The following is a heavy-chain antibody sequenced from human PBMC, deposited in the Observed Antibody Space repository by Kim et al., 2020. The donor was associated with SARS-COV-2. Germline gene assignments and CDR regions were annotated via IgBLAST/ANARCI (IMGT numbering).Heavy chain of an antibody. V-gene: IGHV1-46*01. CDR2: INPSGGGT. CDR1: TNTFITSY. D-gene: IGHD3-9*01. J-gene: IGHJ4*02. CDR3: ARGGYDISTGYTALDY. Sequence: ASVKVSCKASTNTFITSYIHWVRQAPGQGLEWVGIINPSGGGTTYAQRFQGRATMTSDTSTNTVSLELSSLTSEDTAVYYCARGGYDISTGYTALDYWGQGTLVTVSS.